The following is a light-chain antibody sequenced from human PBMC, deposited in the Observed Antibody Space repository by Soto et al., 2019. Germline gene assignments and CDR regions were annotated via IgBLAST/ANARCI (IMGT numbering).Light chain of an antibody. Sequence: DIQMTQSPSTLSASVGDRVTITCRASQSISSWLAWYQQKPGKAPKLLIYDASSLESGVQSRFSGSGSETEFTLTISSLQPDDFATYYCQQYNSYSFGQGTKVDIK. CDR2: DAS. CDR1: QSISSW. CDR3: QQYNSYS. J-gene: IGKJ1*01. V-gene: IGKV1-5*01.